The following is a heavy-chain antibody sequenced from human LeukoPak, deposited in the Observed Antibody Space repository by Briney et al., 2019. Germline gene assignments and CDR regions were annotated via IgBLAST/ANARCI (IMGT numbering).Heavy chain of an antibody. CDR1: GGSVSSGSYY. J-gene: IGHJ4*02. D-gene: IGHD2/OR15-2a*01. CDR2: FYNSGST. CDR3: ARDSMTDSSTFDY. Sequence: SETLSLTCTVSGGSVSSGSYYWSWIRQPPGKGLEWIGYFYNSGSTNYNPSLKSRVTISVDTSKNQFSLKLGSVTAADTAVYYCARDSMTDSSTFDYWGQGTLVTVSS. V-gene: IGHV4-61*01.